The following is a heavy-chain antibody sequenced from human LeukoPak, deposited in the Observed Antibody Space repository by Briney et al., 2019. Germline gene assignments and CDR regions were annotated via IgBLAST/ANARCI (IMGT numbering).Heavy chain of an antibody. CDR1: GFTFSSYA. CDR2: ISGSGGST. CDR3: AKDLWRGGSCCDAFDI. Sequence: PGGSLRLSCAASGFTFSSYAMSWVRQAPGKGLERVSGISGSGGSTYYADAVKGRFTISRDNSKNTLYLQMNSLRVEDTAVYYCAKDLWRGGSCCDAFDIWGQGTMVTVSS. V-gene: IGHV3-23*01. J-gene: IGHJ3*02. D-gene: IGHD2-15*01.